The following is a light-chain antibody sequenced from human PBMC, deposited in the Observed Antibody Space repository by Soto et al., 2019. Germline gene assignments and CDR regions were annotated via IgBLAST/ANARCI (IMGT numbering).Light chain of an antibody. V-gene: IGKV1-39*01. J-gene: IGKJ3*01. CDR2: AAS. CDR3: QQSYSSPFT. CDR1: QSISSY. Sequence: DIQMTQSPSSLSASVGDRVTITCRASQSISSYLNWYQQKPGKAPNLLIYAASSLQSGVPSKFSGSVSATDFTLTISSLQPEDFATYYFQQSYSSPFTFGPGTKVDIK.